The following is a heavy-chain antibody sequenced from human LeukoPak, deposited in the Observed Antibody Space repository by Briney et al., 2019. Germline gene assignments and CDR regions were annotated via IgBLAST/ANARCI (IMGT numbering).Heavy chain of an antibody. CDR1: GDSISNGVKY. CDR2: IYHSGRS. CDR3: ARDQVECTGGTCQSRVGFDF. Sequence: SETLSLTCTVSGDSISNGVKYWSWVRQHPGRGLEWIGYIYHSGRSYYNPSLKSGITMSVDTSKNQFSLDLSSVTAADTAVYYCARDQVECTGGTCQSRVGFDFWGQGTLVTVSS. J-gene: IGHJ4*02. D-gene: IGHD2-8*02. V-gene: IGHV4-31*03.